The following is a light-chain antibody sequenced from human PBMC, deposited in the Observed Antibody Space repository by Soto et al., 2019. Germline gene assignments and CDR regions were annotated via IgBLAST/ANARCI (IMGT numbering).Light chain of an antibody. V-gene: IGKV3-20*01. CDR1: QCVSSNY. Sequence: EIVLTQSPGTLSLFAGERATLSCRATQCVSSNYLAWYQQKPGQAPRLLIYIASRRATGIPDRFSGSGSGTDFTLTISRLEPEDFAVYYCQQYGTSPWTFGQGTKVEIK. CDR3: QQYGTSPWT. J-gene: IGKJ1*01. CDR2: IAS.